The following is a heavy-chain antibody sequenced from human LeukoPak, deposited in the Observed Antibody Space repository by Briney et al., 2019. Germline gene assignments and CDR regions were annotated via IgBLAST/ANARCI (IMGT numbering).Heavy chain of an antibody. J-gene: IGHJ4*02. CDR3: ARDNYDSSTPYYFDY. Sequence: GGSLRLSCAASGFTFSTYEMNWVRQAPGKGLEWVSYISSSGSTIYYADSVKGRFTISRDNAKNSLYLQMDSLRAEDTAVYYCARDNYDSSTPYYFDYWGQGTLVTVSS. V-gene: IGHV3-48*03. CDR1: GFTFSTYE. CDR2: ISSSGSTI. D-gene: IGHD3-22*01.